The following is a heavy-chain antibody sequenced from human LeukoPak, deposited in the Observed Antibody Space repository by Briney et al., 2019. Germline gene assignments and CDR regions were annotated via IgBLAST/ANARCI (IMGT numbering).Heavy chain of an antibody. CDR3: ARAAGGAPFDY. D-gene: IGHD3-16*01. CDR2: INPNSGDT. V-gene: IGHV1-2*04. CDR1: GYTFTGYY. Sequence: ASVKVSCKASGYTFTGYYLHWVRQAPGQGLEWMGWINPNSGDTNYAQKFQGWVTMTRDTSISTAYMELSSLRSDDTAVYYCARAAGGAPFDYWGQGTLVAVSS. J-gene: IGHJ4*02.